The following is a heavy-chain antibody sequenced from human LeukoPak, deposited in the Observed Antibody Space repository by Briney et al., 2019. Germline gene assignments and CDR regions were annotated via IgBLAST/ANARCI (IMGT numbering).Heavy chain of an antibody. CDR1: GGSISSYY. CDR3: ARSSAGEWTYYYYYMDV. Sequence: PSETLSLTCTVSGGSISSYYWCWIRQPPGKGLEWIGYIYYSGSTNYNPSLKSRVTISVDTSKNQFSLKLSSVTAADTAVYYCARSSAGEWTYYYYYMDVWGKGTTVTVSS. D-gene: IGHD3-10*01. V-gene: IGHV4-59*08. J-gene: IGHJ6*03. CDR2: IYYSGST.